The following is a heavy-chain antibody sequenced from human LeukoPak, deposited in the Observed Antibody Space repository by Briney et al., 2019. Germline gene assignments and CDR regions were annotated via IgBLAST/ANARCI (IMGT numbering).Heavy chain of an antibody. V-gene: IGHV3-48*02. Sequence: GGSLRLSCAGSGFTFSSYYMIWVRQAREKGLEWVSYISRSSSTIYYADSVKGRFTISRDNAKNSLYLQMNSLRDEDTAVYYCARDGGPRIQLWLAKRPYYGMDVWGQGTTVTVSS. CDR3: ARDGGPRIQLWLAKRPYYGMDV. CDR2: ISRSSSTI. CDR1: GFTFSSYY. D-gene: IGHD5-18*01. J-gene: IGHJ6*02.